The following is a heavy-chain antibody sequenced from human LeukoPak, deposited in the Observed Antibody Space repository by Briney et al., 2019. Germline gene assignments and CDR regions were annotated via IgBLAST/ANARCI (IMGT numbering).Heavy chain of an antibody. J-gene: IGHJ6*03. V-gene: IGHV4-4*07. D-gene: IGHD3-22*01. CDR3: ARCLNTYYYDSSGYSPEHYYMDV. Sequence: SETLSLTCTVSGGSIDDYFWSWIRQPAGKGLEWIGRVSSSGSTNSNPSLNRRITMSVDTSKTQISLKLSYVTTADTAVYYCARCLNTYYYDSSGYSPEHYYMDVWGTGTTVTVSS. CDR2: VSSSGST. CDR1: GGSIDDYF.